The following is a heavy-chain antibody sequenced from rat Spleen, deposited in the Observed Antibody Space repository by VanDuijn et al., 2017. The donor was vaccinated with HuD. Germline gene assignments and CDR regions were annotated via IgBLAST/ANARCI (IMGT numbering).Heavy chain of an antibody. V-gene: IGHV2-15*01. Sequence: QVQLKESGPGLMQPSQTLSLTCTVSGFSLSSYGIIWVRQPPGKGLEWMGVIWSGGSTDYNSALKSRLSISRDTSKSQVFLKMNSLQTEDTAIYFCIRERYGNPASYYFDYWGQGVMVTVSS. D-gene: IGHD1-7*01. CDR2: IWSGGST. CDR1: GFSLSSYG. J-gene: IGHJ2*01. CDR3: IRERYGNPASYYFDY.